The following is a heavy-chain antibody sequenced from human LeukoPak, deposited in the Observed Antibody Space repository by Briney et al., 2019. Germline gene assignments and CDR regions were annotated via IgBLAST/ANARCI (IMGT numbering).Heavy chain of an antibody. V-gene: IGHV3-21*01. CDR3: AAVEMATPDY. J-gene: IGHJ4*02. D-gene: IGHD5-24*01. CDR2: ISSSSRYI. CDR1: GFTLSSYS. Sequence: GGSLRLSCAASGFTLSSYSMNWVRQAPGKGMEWVSSISSSSRYIYYADSVKGRFTISRDNAKNSLYLQMNSLRAEDTAVYYCAAVEMATPDYWGQGTLVTVSS.